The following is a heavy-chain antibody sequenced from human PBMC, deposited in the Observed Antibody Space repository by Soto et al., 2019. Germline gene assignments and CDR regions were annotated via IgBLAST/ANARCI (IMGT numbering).Heavy chain of an antibody. CDR3: ARAWKEPWGGMDV. D-gene: IGHD7-27*01. Sequence: QVQLQESGPGLVKPSETLSLTCSVSGDSVSSNSYYWTWIRQRPGEGLEWIGYIYYSGSTNYNSSLKSRLTISVDVSKNQFSLKLYSVTAADTAVYYCARAWKEPWGGMDVWGPGTTVTVSS. CDR1: GDSVSSNSYY. CDR2: IYYSGST. V-gene: IGHV4-61*01. J-gene: IGHJ6*02.